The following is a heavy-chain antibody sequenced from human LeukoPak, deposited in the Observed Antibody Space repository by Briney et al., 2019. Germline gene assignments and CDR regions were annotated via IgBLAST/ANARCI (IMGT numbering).Heavy chain of an antibody. J-gene: IGHJ4*02. CDR3: AKFRYHSNDNNYLDFNY. CDR2: XXGSGGXT. V-gene: IGHV3-23*01. Sequence: GGSLRLSCXASGXTFSXXXXXXXXXAXXXXPXXXXXXXGSGGXTYFADSVXXRXTISXDNSKNTLDLQMNSLKVEDTAVYYCAKFRYHSNDNNYLDFNYWGQGTLVTVSS. CDR1: GXTFSXXX. D-gene: IGHD3-22*01.